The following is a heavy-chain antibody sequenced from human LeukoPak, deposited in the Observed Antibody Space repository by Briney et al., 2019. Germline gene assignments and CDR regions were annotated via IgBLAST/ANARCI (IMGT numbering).Heavy chain of an antibody. V-gene: IGHV4-59*01. CDR3: ARGQGSGSSWAFDY. CDR2: IHYSGST. J-gene: IGHJ4*02. Sequence: SETLSLTGSVSGDSISSYSWSWIRQPPGMGLEWIGYIHYSGSTTYNPSLKSRVTISVDPSKHQFSLSLSSVTAADTAVYYCARGQGSGSSWAFDYWGQGTLVTVSS. D-gene: IGHD1-26*01. CDR1: GDSISSYS.